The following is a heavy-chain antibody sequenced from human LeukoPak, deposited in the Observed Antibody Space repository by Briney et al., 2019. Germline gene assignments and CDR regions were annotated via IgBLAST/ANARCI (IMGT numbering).Heavy chain of an antibody. D-gene: IGHD3-22*01. CDR3: ARVLFSGKWLLAGANAFDI. V-gene: IGHV4-59*01. CDR2: IYYSGST. CDR1: GGSISSYY. J-gene: IGHJ3*02. Sequence: PSETLSLTCTVSGGSISSYYWSWIRQPPGKGLEWIGYIYYSGSTNYNPSLKSRVTISVDASKNQFSLKLSSVTAADTAVYYCARVLFSGKWLLAGANAFDIWGQGIMVTVSS.